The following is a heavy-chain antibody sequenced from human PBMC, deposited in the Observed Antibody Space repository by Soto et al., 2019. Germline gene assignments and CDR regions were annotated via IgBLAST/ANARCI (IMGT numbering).Heavy chain of an antibody. Sequence: SETMSQTCTVTSGYISSSFRIWIRHPPGKGLEWIGYIHDSEPTNYNPSLKSRVTMSLDTSKNQLSLRLTSVTAADTAVYYCARGASNCRCKFDSWRQG. V-gene: IGHV4-59*01. CDR1: SGYISSSF. CDR3: ARGASNCRCKFDS. D-gene: IGHD4-4*01. J-gene: IGHJ4*02. CDR2: IHDSEPT.